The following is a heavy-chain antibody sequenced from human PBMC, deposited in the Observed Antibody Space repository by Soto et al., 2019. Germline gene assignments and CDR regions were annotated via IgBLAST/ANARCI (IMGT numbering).Heavy chain of an antibody. CDR2: IYYSGST. CDR1: GGSISRSSYY. V-gene: IGHV4-39*02. J-gene: IGHJ5*02. D-gene: IGHD6-6*01. CDR3: AKTPSQQLVREHDNWFDP. Sequence: QLQLQESGPGLVKPSETLSLSCTVSGGSISRSSYYWGWIRQPPGKGLEWIGSIYYSGSTYYNPSLKSRVSISVDTSKNHFSLKLTSVTAADTAVYYCAKTPSQQLVREHDNWFDPWGQGTLVTVSS.